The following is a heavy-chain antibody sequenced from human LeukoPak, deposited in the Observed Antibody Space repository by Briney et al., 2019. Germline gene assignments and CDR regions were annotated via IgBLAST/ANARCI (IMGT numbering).Heavy chain of an antibody. CDR2: IDPNSGGT. CDR3: ARWWYSSSSFDY. CDR1: GYTFTSYA. Sequence: ASVKVSCKASGYTFTSYAMNWVRQAPGQGLEWMGWIDPNSGGTNYAQKFQGRVTMTRDTSISTAYVELSRLRSDDTAVYYCARWWYSSSSFDYWGQGTLVTVSS. J-gene: IGHJ4*02. D-gene: IGHD6-6*01. V-gene: IGHV1-2*02.